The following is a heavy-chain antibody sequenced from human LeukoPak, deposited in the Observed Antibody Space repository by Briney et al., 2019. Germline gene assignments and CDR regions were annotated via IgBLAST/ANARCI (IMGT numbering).Heavy chain of an antibody. D-gene: IGHD3-10*01. J-gene: IGHJ5*02. V-gene: IGHV4-4*07. Sequence: SETLSLTCTVSGGSISSYYWSWIRQPAGKGLEWIGRIYTSGSTNYNPSLKSRVTMSVDTSKNQFSLKLSSVTAADTAVYYCARDLTNYYGSSNWFDPWGQGTLVTVSS. CDR2: IYTSGST. CDR1: GGSISSYY. CDR3: ARDLTNYYGSSNWFDP.